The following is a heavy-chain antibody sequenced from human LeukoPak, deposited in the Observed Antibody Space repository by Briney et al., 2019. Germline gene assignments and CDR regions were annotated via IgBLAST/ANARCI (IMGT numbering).Heavy chain of an antibody. D-gene: IGHD6-19*01. J-gene: IGHJ4*02. Sequence: GGSLRLSCAASGFTFSSYVMHWVRQAPGKGLEWVAVMSYDGSNKYYADSVKGRFTISRDNSKNTLYLQMNSLRAEDTAVYYCAKAASSGGYYFDYWGQGTLVTVSS. CDR3: AKAASSGGYYFDY. V-gene: IGHV3-30*18. CDR1: GFTFSSYV. CDR2: MSYDGSNK.